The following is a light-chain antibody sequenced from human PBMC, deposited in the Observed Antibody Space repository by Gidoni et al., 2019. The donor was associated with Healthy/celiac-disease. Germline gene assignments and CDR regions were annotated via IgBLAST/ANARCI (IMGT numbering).Light chain of an antibody. CDR1: SPTIDGNT. CDR2: SNT. J-gene: IGLJ1*01. Sequence: QSVLTQPPSASGPPRQWVTISCSGSSPTIDGNTVSWSQQLPGTAPKLLIYSNTQRPSGVPDRFCGSKSGTSASLAIRGLQSEDEADYYCAAWDDSLNGYVFGTGTKVTVL. V-gene: IGLV1-44*01. CDR3: AAWDDSLNGYV.